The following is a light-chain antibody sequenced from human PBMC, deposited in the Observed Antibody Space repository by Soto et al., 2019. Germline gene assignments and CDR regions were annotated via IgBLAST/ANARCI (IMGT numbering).Light chain of an antibody. Sequence: EIVMTQSPATLSVSPGERATLSCRASQSVSSNLAWYQQRPGQAPRLLIYGASTRATAIPARFSGSGSGTEFTLTISSLQSEDFAVYFCQQYNTWPFTFGGGTKVEIK. J-gene: IGKJ4*01. V-gene: IGKV3-15*01. CDR3: QQYNTWPFT. CDR2: GAS. CDR1: QSVSSN.